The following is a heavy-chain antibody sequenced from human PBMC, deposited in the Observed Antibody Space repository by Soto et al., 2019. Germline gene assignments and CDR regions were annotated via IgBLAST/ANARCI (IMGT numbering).Heavy chain of an antibody. CDR2: IKQDGSEK. D-gene: IGHD4-17*01. CDR1: GFTFSSYW. Sequence: GGSLRLSCAASGFTFSSYWMSWVRQAPGKGLEWVANIKQDGSEKYYVDSVKGRFTISRDNAKNSLYLQMNSLRAEDTAVYYCARFLGYGDYRFDYWGQGTLVTVSS. V-gene: IGHV3-7*05. CDR3: ARFLGYGDYRFDY. J-gene: IGHJ4*02.